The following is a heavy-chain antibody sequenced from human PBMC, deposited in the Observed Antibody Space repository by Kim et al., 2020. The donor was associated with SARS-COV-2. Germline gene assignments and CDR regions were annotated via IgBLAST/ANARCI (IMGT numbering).Heavy chain of an antibody. D-gene: IGHD3-10*01. Sequence: ASVKVSCKASGYTFTSYYMHWVRQAPGQGLEWMGIINPSGGSTSYAQKFQGRVTMTRDTSTSTVYMELSSLRSEDTAVYYCARGGGAPIWFGELLWYHYYGMDVWGQGTTVTVSS. J-gene: IGHJ6*02. V-gene: IGHV1-46*01. CDR1: GYTFTSYY. CDR2: INPSGGST. CDR3: ARGGGAPIWFGELLWYHYYGMDV.